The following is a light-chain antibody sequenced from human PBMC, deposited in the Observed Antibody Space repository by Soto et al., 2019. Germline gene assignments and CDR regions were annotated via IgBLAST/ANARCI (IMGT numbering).Light chain of an antibody. V-gene: IGKV1-5*01. CDR1: QTIHSF. J-gene: IGKJ1*01. CDR3: QQFHSFPWT. Sequence: DIQMTQSPSILSASVGDRVTITCRASQTIHSFLAWYQQKAGKAPKLLIYDASNLESGVPSRFSGSGSGTEFTLTVSSLQPDDFATFYCQQFHSFPWTFGQGTKVEI. CDR2: DAS.